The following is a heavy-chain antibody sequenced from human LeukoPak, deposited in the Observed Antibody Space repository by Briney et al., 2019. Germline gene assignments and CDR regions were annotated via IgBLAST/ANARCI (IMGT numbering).Heavy chain of an antibody. J-gene: IGHJ4*02. CDR1: GDSVSSNSAA. Sequence: SQTLSLTCAISGDSVSSNSAAWNWIRQSPSRGLEWLGRTYYRSKWYNDYAVSVKSRITINPDTSKNQFSLQLNSVTPEDTAVYYCARDQSERFLAGTPFDYWGQGTLVTVSS. CDR2: TYYRSKWYN. V-gene: IGHV6-1*01. D-gene: IGHD3-3*01. CDR3: ARDQSERFLAGTPFDY.